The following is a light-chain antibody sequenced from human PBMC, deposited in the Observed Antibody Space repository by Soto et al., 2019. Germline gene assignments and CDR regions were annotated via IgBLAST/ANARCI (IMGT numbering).Light chain of an antibody. V-gene: IGKV3-15*01. Sequence: IVMTQSPATLSLSPGERATLSCRASQSVSSNLAWYQQKPGQAPRLLIYGASTRATGIPARFSGSGSGTEFTLTISSLRSEDFAVYYCQQYNNWPPTFGQGTKLEIK. CDR2: GAS. CDR1: QSVSSN. CDR3: QQYNNWPPT. J-gene: IGKJ2*01.